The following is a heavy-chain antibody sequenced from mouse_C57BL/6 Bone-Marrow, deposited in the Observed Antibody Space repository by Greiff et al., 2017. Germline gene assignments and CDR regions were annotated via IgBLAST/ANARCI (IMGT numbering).Heavy chain of an antibody. Sequence: DVQLQESGPELVKPGASVKISCKASGYSFTGYYMNWVKQSPEKSLEWIGEINPSTGGTTYNQKFKAKATLTVEKSSSTAYLQLSSLTSEDSAVYYCARLYGNYVAMDYWGQGTSVTVSS. CDR1: GYSFTGYY. V-gene: IGHV1-42*01. CDR2: INPSTGGT. D-gene: IGHD2-1*01. CDR3: ARLYGNYVAMDY. J-gene: IGHJ4*01.